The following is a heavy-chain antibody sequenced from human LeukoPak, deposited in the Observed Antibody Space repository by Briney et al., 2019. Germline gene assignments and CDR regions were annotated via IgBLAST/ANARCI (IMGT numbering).Heavy chain of an antibody. V-gene: IGHV3-15*01. CDR2: IKSKTDGGTT. CDR3: TTPLWFGELLYFPPDY. CDR1: GFTFSNAW. D-gene: IGHD3-10*01. Sequence: GGSLRLSCAASGFTFSNAWMSWVRQAPGKGLEWVGRIKSKTDGGTTDYAAPVKGRFTISRDDSKNTLYLQMNSLKTEDTAVYYCTTPLWFGELLYFPPDYWGQGTLVTVSS. J-gene: IGHJ4*02.